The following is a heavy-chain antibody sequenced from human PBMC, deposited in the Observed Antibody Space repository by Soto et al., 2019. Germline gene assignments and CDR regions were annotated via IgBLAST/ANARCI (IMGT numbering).Heavy chain of an antibody. CDR2: IIPIFGTA. D-gene: IGHD3-22*01. CDR3: ARSAPITIIVVVITEYFQH. J-gene: IGHJ1*01. Sequence: QVQLVQSGAEVKKPGSSVKVSCKASGGTFSSYAISWVRQAPGQGLEWMGGIIPIFGTANYAQKFQGRVTITADESTSTAYMELSSLRAEDTAVYYCARSAPITIIVVVITEYFQHWGQGTLVTVSS. CDR1: GGTFSSYA. V-gene: IGHV1-69*01.